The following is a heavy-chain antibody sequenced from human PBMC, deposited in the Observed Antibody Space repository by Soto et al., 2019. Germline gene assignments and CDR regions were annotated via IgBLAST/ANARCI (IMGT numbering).Heavy chain of an antibody. D-gene: IGHD3-16*02. CDR1: GDSVSSNSAA. J-gene: IGHJ6*02. V-gene: IGHV6-1*01. CDR3: ARGVKYVTYLLVILNYYYGMDV. Sequence: PSQTLSLTCAISGDSVSSNSAAWNWIRQSPSRGLEWLGRTYYRSKWYNDYAVSVKSRITINPDTSKNQFSLQLNSVTPEDTAVYYCARGVKYVTYLLVILNYYYGMDVCGQASTVPVS. CDR2: TYYRSKWYN.